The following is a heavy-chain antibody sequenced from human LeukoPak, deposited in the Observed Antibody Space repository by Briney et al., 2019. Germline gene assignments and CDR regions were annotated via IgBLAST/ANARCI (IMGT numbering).Heavy chain of an antibody. CDR1: GFTFTSYG. CDR2: ISSSSSYI. D-gene: IGHD3-9*01. CDR3: AKDNGFDWYISGGYFDY. Sequence: PGGSLRLSCAASGFTFTSYGMTWVRQAPGKGLEWVSSISSSSSYIYYSDSVKGRFTISRDNAKNSLYLQMNSLRAEDTALYYCAKDNGFDWYISGGYFDYWGQGTLVTVSS. V-gene: IGHV3-21*04. J-gene: IGHJ4*02.